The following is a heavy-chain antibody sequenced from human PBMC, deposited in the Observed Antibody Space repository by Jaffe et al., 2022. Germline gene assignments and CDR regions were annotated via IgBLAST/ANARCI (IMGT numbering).Heavy chain of an antibody. CDR1: GFTFSSYG. Sequence: QVQLVESGGGVVQPGGSLRLSCAASGFTFSSYGMHWVRQAPGKGLEWVAFIRYDGSNKYYADSVKGRFTISRDNSKNTLYLQMNSLRAEDTAVYYCAKGIRITFGGVIATIDAFDIWGQGTMVTVSS. D-gene: IGHD3-16*02. V-gene: IGHV3-30*02. CDR3: AKGIRITFGGVIATIDAFDI. J-gene: IGHJ3*02. CDR2: IRYDGSNK.